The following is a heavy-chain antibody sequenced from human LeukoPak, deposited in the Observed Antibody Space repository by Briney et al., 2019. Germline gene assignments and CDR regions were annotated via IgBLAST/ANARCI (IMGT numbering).Heavy chain of an antibody. J-gene: IGHJ4*02. Sequence: GGSLRLSCAASGFTFSSYWMHWVRQAPGKGLVWVSRINSDGSSTSYAASVKGRFTISRDNAKNTLYLQMNSLRAEDMAVYYCARVYYYDSSPDYWGQGTLVTVSS. D-gene: IGHD3-22*01. CDR2: INSDGSST. CDR1: GFTFSSYW. CDR3: ARVYYYDSSPDY. V-gene: IGHV3-74*01.